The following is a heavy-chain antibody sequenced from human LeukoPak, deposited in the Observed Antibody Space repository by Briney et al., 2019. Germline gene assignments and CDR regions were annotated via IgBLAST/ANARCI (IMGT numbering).Heavy chain of an antibody. CDR3: TTSIAALYYFDY. J-gene: IGHJ4*02. V-gene: IGHV3-15*01. D-gene: IGHD6-6*01. CDR2: IKSKTDGGTT. Sequence: GGSLRLSCAASGFTFSSYAMSWVRQAPGKGLEWVGRIKSKTDGGTTDYAAPVKGRFTISRDDSKNTLYLQMNSLKTEDTAVYYCTTSIAALYYFDYWGQGTLVTVSS. CDR1: GFTFSSYA.